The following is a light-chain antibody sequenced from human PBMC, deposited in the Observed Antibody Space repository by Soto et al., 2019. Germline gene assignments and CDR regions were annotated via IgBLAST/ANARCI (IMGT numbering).Light chain of an antibody. V-gene: IGKV3-20*01. Sequence: ELVFTHSPGTLTLSPGDRATLSCRASQSVSRSYLGWYQQKPGQAPRLLMYGASIRAAGVPDRFSGSGSGTEFTLTISRLEPEDFTVYYCHHYETFGQGTKVDIK. CDR3: HHYET. J-gene: IGKJ1*01. CDR1: QSVSRSY. CDR2: GAS.